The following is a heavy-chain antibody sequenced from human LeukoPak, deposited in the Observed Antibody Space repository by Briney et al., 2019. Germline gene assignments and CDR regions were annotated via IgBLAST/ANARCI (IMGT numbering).Heavy chain of an antibody. CDR2: IKEDGNVK. J-gene: IGHJ3*01. CDR3: ARDLNIHYGSDWYDAFDF. D-gene: IGHD6-19*01. Sequence: GESLTLSCAASGFTFSAYWMTWVRQTPGKRLEWVAHIKEDGNVKYYVDSVKGRFTISRDNAKNSLSLQMNSLRAEDTAVYYCARDLNIHYGSDWYDAFDFWGHGTMVIVSS. CDR1: GFTFSAYW. V-gene: IGHV3-7*01.